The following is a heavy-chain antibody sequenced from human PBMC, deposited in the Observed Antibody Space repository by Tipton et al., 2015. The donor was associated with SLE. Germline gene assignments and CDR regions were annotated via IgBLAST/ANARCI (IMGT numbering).Heavy chain of an antibody. CDR2: IIPIFGTA. CDR3: ARGGYCSSTSCYQTFDY. V-gene: IGHV1-69*05. Sequence: QSGAEVKKPGSSVKVSCKASGGTFSSYAISWVRQAPGQGLEWMGGIIPIFGTANYAQKFQGRVTITTDESTSTAYMELSSLRSEDTAVYYCARGGYCSSTSCYQTFDYWGQGTLVTVSS. D-gene: IGHD2-2*03. CDR1: GGTFSSYA. J-gene: IGHJ4*02.